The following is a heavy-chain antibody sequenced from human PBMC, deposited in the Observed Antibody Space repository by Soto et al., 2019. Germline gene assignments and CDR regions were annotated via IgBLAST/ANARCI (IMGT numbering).Heavy chain of an antibody. D-gene: IGHD2-21*02. Sequence: SSETLSLTCNVSGGSISSGPDSWGWIRQPTGKGLEWIGYIYYSGSTYYNPSLKSRVTISVDTSKNQFSLKLSSVTAADTAVYYCARAVSCCGDCYSFYYYYYGMDVWGQGTTVT. CDR1: GGSISSGPDS. CDR3: ARAVSCCGDCYSFYYYYYGMDV. CDR2: IYYSGST. V-gene: IGHV4-30-4*01. J-gene: IGHJ6*02.